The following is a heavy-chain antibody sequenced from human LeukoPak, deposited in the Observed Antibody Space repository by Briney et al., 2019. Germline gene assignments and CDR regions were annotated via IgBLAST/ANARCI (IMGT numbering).Heavy chain of an antibody. D-gene: IGHD1-1*01. Sequence: DSVTVSCKASGYTFTSYGISWVRQAPGQGLEWMGWISAYNGNTNYAQKLQGRVTMTTDTSTSTAYMELRSLRSDDTAVYYCARDLPVTLVRERFDYWGQGTLVTVSS. CDR3: ARDLPVTLVRERFDY. J-gene: IGHJ4*02. CDR2: ISAYNGNT. V-gene: IGHV1-18*04. CDR1: GYTFTSYG.